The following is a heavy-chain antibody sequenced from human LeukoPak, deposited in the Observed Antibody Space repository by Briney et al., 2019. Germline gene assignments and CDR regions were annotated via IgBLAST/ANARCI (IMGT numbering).Heavy chain of an antibody. V-gene: IGHV3-23*01. CDR3: AKENAVVVAATSDY. CDR1: GFTFSSYG. Sequence: AATSLRLSCAASGFTFSSYGTHWVRQAPGKRLEWVSAISGSGGSTYYADSVKGRFTISRDNSKNTLYLQMNSLRAEDTAVYYCAKENAVVVAATSDYWGQGTLVTVSS. D-gene: IGHD2-15*01. CDR2: ISGSGGST. J-gene: IGHJ4*02.